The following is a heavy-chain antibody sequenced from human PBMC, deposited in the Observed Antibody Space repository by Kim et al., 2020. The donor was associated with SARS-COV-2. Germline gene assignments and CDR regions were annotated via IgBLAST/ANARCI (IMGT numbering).Heavy chain of an antibody. V-gene: IGHV4-39*01. J-gene: IGHJ5*02. D-gene: IGHD6-13*01. CDR3: ARQTGIAAGPTDNWFDP. CDR1: GGSISSSSYY. Sequence: SETLSLTCTVSGGSISSSSYYWGWIRQPPGKGLEWIGSIYYSGSTYYNPSLKSRVTISVDTSKNQFSLKLSSVTAADTAVYYCARQTGIAAGPTDNWFDPWGQGTLVTVSS. CDR2: IYYSGST.